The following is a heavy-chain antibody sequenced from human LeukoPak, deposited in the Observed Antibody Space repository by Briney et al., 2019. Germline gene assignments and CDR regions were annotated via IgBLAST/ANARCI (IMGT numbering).Heavy chain of an antibody. Sequence: SETLSLTCTVSGGSISSSSYYWGWIRQPPGKGLEWIGSIYYSGSTYYNPSLKSRVTISVDTSKNQFSLKLSSVTAADTAVYYCARSGDGDYDYYYYYYMDVWGKGTTVTVSS. CDR1: GGSISSSSYY. CDR2: IYYSGST. V-gene: IGHV4-39*07. D-gene: IGHD4-17*01. J-gene: IGHJ6*03. CDR3: ARSGDGDYDYYYYYYMDV.